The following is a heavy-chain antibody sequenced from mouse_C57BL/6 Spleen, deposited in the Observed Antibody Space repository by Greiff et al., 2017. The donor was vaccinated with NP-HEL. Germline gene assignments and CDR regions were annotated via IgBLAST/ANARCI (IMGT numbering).Heavy chain of an antibody. J-gene: IGHJ2*01. D-gene: IGHD4-1*01. CDR2: ISSGSSNI. V-gene: IGHV5-17*01. CDR1: GFTFSDYG. Sequence: EVQVVQSGGGLVKPGGSLKLSCAASGFTFSDYGMHWVRQAPEKGLEWVAYISSGSSNINYAATVKGRFTLSRDNAKNTLFLQMTSLRADDTAMYYCAMSNWDPYFDYWGQGTTLTVSS. CDR3: AMSNWDPYFDY.